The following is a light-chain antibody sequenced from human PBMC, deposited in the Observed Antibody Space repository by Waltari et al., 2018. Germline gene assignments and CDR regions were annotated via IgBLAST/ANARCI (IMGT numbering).Light chain of an antibody. V-gene: IGLV2-14*01. CDR1: SSDVGGYNY. CDR3: SSYTSSSTNV. J-gene: IGLJ1*01. Sequence: QSALTQPASVSGSPGQSITISCTGTSSDVGGYNYVSWYQQQPGKAPKLMIYEVSNRPCGVSNRFSGSDAGNTASLTISGLQAEDEADYYCSSYTSSSTNVFGTGTKVTVL. CDR2: EVS.